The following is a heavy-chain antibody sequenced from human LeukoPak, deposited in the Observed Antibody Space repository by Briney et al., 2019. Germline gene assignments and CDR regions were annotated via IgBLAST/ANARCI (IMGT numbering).Heavy chain of an antibody. CDR1: GGSISSDY. CDR3: ATGVLRYFDWLSKGDAFDI. Sequence: SETLSLTCTVSGGSISSDYWSWIRQPPGKGLEWIGYIYYSGSTNYNPSLKSRVTISVDTSKSQFSLNLNSVTAADAAVYYCATGVLRYFDWLSKGDAFDIWGQGTMVTVSS. CDR2: IYYSGST. D-gene: IGHD3-9*01. V-gene: IGHV4-59*01. J-gene: IGHJ3*02.